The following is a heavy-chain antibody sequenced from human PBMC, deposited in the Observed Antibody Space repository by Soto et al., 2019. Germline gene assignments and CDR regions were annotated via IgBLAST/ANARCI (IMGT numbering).Heavy chain of an antibody. CDR2: LVGSGDDI. CDR3: AKYLIALNGIWKPFEM. CDR1: SFNFPAYA. J-gene: IGHJ3*02. Sequence: GGSLRLSCAASSFNFPAYAMNWVRQAPGKGLQWVAGLVGSGDDINYADSVRGRFTVSRDNSMNTLFLQMNSLRDDDTAVYYCAKYLIALNGIWKPFEMSCRGTQVTVSS. V-gene: IGHV3-23*01. D-gene: IGHD3-9*01.